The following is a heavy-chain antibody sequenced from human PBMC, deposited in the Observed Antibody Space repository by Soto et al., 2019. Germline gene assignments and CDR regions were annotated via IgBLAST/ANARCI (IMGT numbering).Heavy chain of an antibody. V-gene: IGHV1-69*08. CDR2: IIPILGIA. Sequence: QVQLVQSGAEVKKPGSSVKVSCKASGGTFSSYTISWVRQAPGQGLEWMGRIIPILGIANYAQKFQGRVTITADKSTSTAYMELSSLRSEDTAVYYCARDSPWYISGWTGGDYWGQGTLVTVSS. D-gene: IGHD6-19*01. J-gene: IGHJ4*02. CDR1: GGTFSSYT. CDR3: ARDSPWYISGWTGGDY.